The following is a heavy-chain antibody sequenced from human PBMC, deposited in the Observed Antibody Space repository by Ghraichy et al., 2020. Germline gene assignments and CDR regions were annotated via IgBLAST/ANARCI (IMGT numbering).Heavy chain of an antibody. CDR2: ITTTGSLT. D-gene: IGHD3-3*02. J-gene: IGHJ4*02. CDR3: AAWGPRIF. V-gene: IGHV3-21*01. Sequence: GGSLRLSCAASGFTFSSYSMNWVRQAPGKGLQWISSITTTGSLTFYIDSLKGRFTISRDNAKNSVSLQMNNLSAEDTAVYYCAAWGPRIFWGQGTLVTVSS. CDR1: GFTFSSYS.